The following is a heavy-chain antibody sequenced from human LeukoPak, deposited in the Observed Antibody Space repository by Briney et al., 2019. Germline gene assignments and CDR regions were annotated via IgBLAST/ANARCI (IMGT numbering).Heavy chain of an antibody. CDR3: ARDRGPPYYYYYYGMDV. Sequence: SETLSLTCTVSGGSISSYYWSWIRQPPGKGLEWSGYIYYSGSTNYNPSLKSRVTISVDTSKNQFSLKLSSVTAADTAVYYCARDRGPPYYYYYYGMDVWGQGTTVTVSS. CDR1: GGSISSYY. CDR2: IYYSGST. J-gene: IGHJ6*02. D-gene: IGHD3-10*01. V-gene: IGHV4-59*01.